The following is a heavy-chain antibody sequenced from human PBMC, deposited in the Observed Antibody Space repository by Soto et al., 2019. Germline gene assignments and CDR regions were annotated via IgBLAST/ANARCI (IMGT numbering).Heavy chain of an antibody. D-gene: IGHD3-22*01. J-gene: IGHJ3*02. CDR3: AKDRADYYDSSGYSDAFDI. CDR1: GFTFSSYS. CDR2: ISTSSSYI. V-gene: IGHV3-21*04. Sequence: GGSLRLSCAASGFTFSSYSMNWVLQAPWKGLEWVSSISTSSSYIYYADSVKGRFTISRDNAKNSLYLQMNSLRAEDTAVYYCAKDRADYYDSSGYSDAFDIWGQGTMVTVSS.